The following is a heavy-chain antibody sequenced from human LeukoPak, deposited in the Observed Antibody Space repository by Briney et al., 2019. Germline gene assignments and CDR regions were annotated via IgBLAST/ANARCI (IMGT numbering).Heavy chain of an antibody. CDR2: ISAYNGNT. J-gene: IGHJ4*02. D-gene: IGHD3-10*01. CDR1: GYTFTSYG. CDR3: ARDGDYYGSGSPFDY. V-gene: IGHV1-18*01. Sequence: ASVKVSCKASGYTFTSYGISWVRQAPGQGLEWMGWISAYNGNTNYAQKLQGRVTMTTDTSTSTAYMELRSLRSDDTAVYYCARDGDYYGSGSPFDYWGQGTLVTVSS.